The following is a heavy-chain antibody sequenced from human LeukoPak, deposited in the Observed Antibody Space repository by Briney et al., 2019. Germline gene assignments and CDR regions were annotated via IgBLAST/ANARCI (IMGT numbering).Heavy chain of an antibody. CDR2: ISSNGGST. Sequence: PGGSLRLSCAASGFTFSSYAMHWVRQAPGKGLEYVSAISSNGGSTYYANSVKGRFTISRDNSKNTLHLQMGSLRAEDMAVYYCARDGGDIVVVTASYYYMDVWGRGTTVTVSS. CDR1: GFTFSSYA. J-gene: IGHJ6*03. CDR3: ARDGGDIVVVTASYYYMDV. D-gene: IGHD2-21*02. V-gene: IGHV3-64*01.